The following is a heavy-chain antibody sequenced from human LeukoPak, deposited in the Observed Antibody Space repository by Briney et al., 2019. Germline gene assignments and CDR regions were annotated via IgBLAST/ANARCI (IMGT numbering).Heavy chain of an antibody. J-gene: IGHJ3*02. Sequence: SETLSLTCAVYGGSFSGYYWSWIRQPPGKGLEWIGEINHSGSTNYNPSLKSRVTISVDTSKNQFSLKLSSVTAADTAVYYCASLGETYYYDSSGYSDAFDIWGQGTMVTVSS. CDR1: GGSFSGYY. D-gene: IGHD3-22*01. CDR2: INHSGST. V-gene: IGHV4-34*01. CDR3: ASLGETYYYDSSGYSDAFDI.